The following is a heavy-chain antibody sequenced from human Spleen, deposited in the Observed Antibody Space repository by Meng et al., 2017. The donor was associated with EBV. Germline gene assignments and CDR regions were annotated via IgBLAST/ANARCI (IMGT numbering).Heavy chain of an antibody. Sequence: QVQLQQWGAGLLKPSGTLSLTCAVYGGSFSGYYWSWIRQPPGKGLEWIGEVSHSGSTNYSPSLKSRLTISVDASKNQFSLKLTSVTAADTAMYYCARGSRYSDWLAQGHIWFDSWGQGTLVTVSS. D-gene: IGHD3-9*01. CDR2: VSHSGST. CDR3: ARGSRYSDWLAQGHIWFDS. CDR1: GGSFSGYY. J-gene: IGHJ5*01. V-gene: IGHV4-34*01.